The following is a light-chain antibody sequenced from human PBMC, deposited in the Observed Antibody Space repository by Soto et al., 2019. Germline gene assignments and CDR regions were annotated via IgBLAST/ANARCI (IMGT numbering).Light chain of an antibody. CDR1: QSVSSY. CDR2: DAS. V-gene: IGKV3-11*01. Sequence: EIVLTQSPATLSLSPGERATLSCRASQSVSSYLAWYQQKPGQAPRLLIYDASNRATGIPARFSGSGSGTDFTLTISSLEPEDFAVYYCQQRSNWPGTFGQGIKLEIK. CDR3: QQRSNWPGT. J-gene: IGKJ2*01.